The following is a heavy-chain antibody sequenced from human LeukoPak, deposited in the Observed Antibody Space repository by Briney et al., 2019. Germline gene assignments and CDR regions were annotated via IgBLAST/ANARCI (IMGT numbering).Heavy chain of an antibody. CDR2: IKSKTDGGTT. CDR3: TTDGPRSITAAADSFDY. V-gene: IGHV3-15*01. Sequence: GGSLRLSCAASGFTFSNAWMSWVRQAPGKGLEWVGRIKSKTDGGTTDYAAPVKGRFTISRDDSKNTLYLQMNSLKTEDTAVYYCTTDGPRSITAAADSFDYWGQGTLVTVSS. J-gene: IGHJ4*02. CDR1: GFTFSNAW. D-gene: IGHD6-13*01.